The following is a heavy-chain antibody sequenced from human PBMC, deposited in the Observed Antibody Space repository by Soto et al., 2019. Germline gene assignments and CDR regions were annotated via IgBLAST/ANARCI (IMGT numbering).Heavy chain of an antibody. CDR3: ARGWGYDSNDYYYAY. CDR1: GGTFSRHA. V-gene: IGHV1-69*01. J-gene: IGHJ4*02. D-gene: IGHD3-22*01. Sequence: QVQLVQSGAEVRKPGSSVKVSCKASGGTFSRHAISWVRQAPGQGLEWMGGIIPIFGTANHAQKLQGRGTNIEDQSNSTVYMELSSLRSEDTAMYYCARGWGYDSNDYYYAYWGQGALVIVSS. CDR2: IIPIFGTA.